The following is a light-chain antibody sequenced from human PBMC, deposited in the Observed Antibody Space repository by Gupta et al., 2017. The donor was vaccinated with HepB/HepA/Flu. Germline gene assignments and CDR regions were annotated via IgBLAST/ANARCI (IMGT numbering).Light chain of an antibody. J-gene: IGLJ1*01. V-gene: IGLV1-40*01. Sequence: GAAPKLLISGNNNRPAGVPDRVSASRSGTTASLAITELRDEDEADYYCQSFDGSLSAYVFGTGTQVTV. CDR2: GNN. CDR3: QSFDGSLSAYV.